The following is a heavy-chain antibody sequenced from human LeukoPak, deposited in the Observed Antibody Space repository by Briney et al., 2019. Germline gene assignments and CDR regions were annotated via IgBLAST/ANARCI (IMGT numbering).Heavy chain of an antibody. D-gene: IGHD3-3*01. CDR2: INHSGST. J-gene: IGHJ6*03. Sequence: SETLSLTYAVYGGSFSGYYWSWIRQPPGKGLEWIGEINHSGSTNYNPSLMSRVTISVDTSKNQFSLKLSSVTAADTAVYYCARGFKIFPVYYYMDVWGKGTTVTVSS. CDR1: GGSFSGYY. CDR3: ARGFKIFPVYYYMDV. V-gene: IGHV4-34*01.